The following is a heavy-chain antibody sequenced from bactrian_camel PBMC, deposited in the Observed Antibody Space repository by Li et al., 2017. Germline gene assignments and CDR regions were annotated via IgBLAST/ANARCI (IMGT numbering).Heavy chain of an antibody. CDR1: GHITVGNWY. V-gene: IGHV3S63*01. D-gene: IGHD5*01. Sequence: VQLVESGGDSVQAGGSLRLSCVASGHITVGNWYMAWFRQAPGKEREGVASLRTTDGTTYYGDSVKGRFTISLDNAKATLYLQMNSLTPEGTATYYCQASLGKTFCSEAYFAGRVRPIFGFSGHGTQVTVS. J-gene: IGHJ6*01. CDR2: LRTTDGTT. CDR3: QASLGKTFCSEAYFAGRVRPIFGF.